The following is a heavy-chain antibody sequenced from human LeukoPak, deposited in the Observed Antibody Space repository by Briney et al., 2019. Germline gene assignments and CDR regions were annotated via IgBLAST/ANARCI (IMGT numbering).Heavy chain of an antibody. CDR1: GFTLSDYT. Sequence: PGGSLRLSCAGSGFTLSDYTMNWVRHAPGKGLAWISSISSSSSYIYYADSVKGRFTISRDNAKNSLYLQMSSLRAEDTAVYYCARLGRAYYYYYYIDVWGKGTTVTVSS. V-gene: IGHV3-21*01. CDR3: ARLGRAYYYYYYIDV. CDR2: ISSSSSYI. J-gene: IGHJ6*03.